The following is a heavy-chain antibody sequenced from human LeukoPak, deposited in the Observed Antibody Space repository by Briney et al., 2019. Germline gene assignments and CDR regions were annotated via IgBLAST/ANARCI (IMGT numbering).Heavy chain of an antibody. Sequence: PLASVKVSCKASGYTFTSYGISWVRQAPGQGLEWMGWISAYNGNTNYAQKLQGRVTVTTDTSTSTAYMELRSLRSDDTAVYYCARDKSIGYYDFWSGSDYWGQGTLVTVSS. D-gene: IGHD3-3*01. V-gene: IGHV1-18*01. CDR3: ARDKSIGYYDFWSGSDY. CDR2: ISAYNGNT. CDR1: GYTFTSYG. J-gene: IGHJ4*02.